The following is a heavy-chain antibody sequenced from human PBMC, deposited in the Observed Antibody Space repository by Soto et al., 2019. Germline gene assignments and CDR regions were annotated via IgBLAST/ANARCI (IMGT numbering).Heavy chain of an antibody. CDR3: ARVSQSFIEYFQY. D-gene: IGHD3-16*02. Sequence: QPGGSLRLSCAASGFTFSSYEMIWVRQAPGKGLEWVSYISGGGYTSDGGPTIHYADSVKGRFTISRNNAKNSLYLQMNSLRVEDTAVYYCARVSQSFIEYFQYWGQGTLVTVSS. V-gene: IGHV3-48*03. CDR1: GFTFSSYE. CDR2: ISGGGYTSDGGPTI. J-gene: IGHJ1*01.